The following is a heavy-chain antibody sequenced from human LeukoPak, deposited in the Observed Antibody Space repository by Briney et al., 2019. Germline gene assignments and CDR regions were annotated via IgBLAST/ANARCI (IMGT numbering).Heavy chain of an antibody. V-gene: IGHV1-46*01. J-gene: IGHJ5*02. CDR2: INPSGGST. D-gene: IGHD6-6*01. Sequence: ASVKVSCKTSGYTFTTYYMHWVRQAPGQGLEWMGIINPSGGSTSYAQKFQGRVTMTRDMSTSTVYMELSSLRSEDTAVYYCARRGQLAGNWFDPWGQGTLVTVSS. CDR3: ARRGQLAGNWFDP. CDR1: GYTFTTYY.